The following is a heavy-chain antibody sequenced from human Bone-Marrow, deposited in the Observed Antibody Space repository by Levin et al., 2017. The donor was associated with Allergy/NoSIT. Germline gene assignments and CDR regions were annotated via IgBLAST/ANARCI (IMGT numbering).Heavy chain of an antibody. D-gene: IGHD6-19*01. CDR1: GGSISSSY. V-gene: IGHV4-59*01. CDR3: ARDGDGYSSGIDY. CDR2: IYYSGST. J-gene: IGHJ4*02. Sequence: SQTLSLTCTVSGGSISSSYWSWIRQPPGKGLEWIGYIYYSGSTNYNPSLKSRVTISVDTSKNQFSLKLSSVTAADTAVYYCARDGDGYSSGIDYWGQGTLVTVSS.